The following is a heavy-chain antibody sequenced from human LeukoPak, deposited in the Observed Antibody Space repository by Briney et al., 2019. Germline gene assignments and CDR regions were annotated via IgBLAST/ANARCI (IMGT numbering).Heavy chain of an antibody. J-gene: IGHJ3*02. Sequence: GGSLRLSCAASEFSVGSNYMTWVRQAPGKGLGWVSLIYSGGSTYYADSVKGRFTISRDNSKNTLYLQMNSLRAEDTAVYYCARGAQKIVLLWFGESSWDAFDIWGQGTMVTVSS. CDR2: IYSGGST. CDR3: ARGAQKIVLLWFGESSWDAFDI. CDR1: EFSVGSNY. V-gene: IGHV3-66*01. D-gene: IGHD3-10*01.